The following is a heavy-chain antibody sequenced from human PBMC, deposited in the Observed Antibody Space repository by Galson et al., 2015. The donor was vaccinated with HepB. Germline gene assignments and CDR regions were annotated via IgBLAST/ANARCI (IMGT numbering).Heavy chain of an antibody. CDR3: ARVGAAAGTGAEWFDN. D-gene: IGHD6-13*01. J-gene: IGHJ5*02. Sequence: SVKVSCKASGYTFTSYGISWVRQAPGQGLEWMGWISAYNGNTNYAQKLQGRVTMTTDTSTSTAYMELRSLRSDDTAVYYCARVGAAAGTGAEWFDNWGQGTLVTVSS. V-gene: IGHV1-18*01. CDR2: ISAYNGNT. CDR1: GYTFTSYG.